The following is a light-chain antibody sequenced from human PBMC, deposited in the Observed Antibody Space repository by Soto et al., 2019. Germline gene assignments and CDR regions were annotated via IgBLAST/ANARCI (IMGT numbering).Light chain of an antibody. V-gene: IGKV4-1*01. CDR3: QQYYSTPQT. J-gene: IGKJ1*01. Sequence: DIVMTQSPDSLALSLGERATINCKSSQSVLYFSNNKNYLAWYQQKPGQPPKLLIYWASTRESGVPDRFSGSGSGTDFALTISSLQAEDMAVYYCQQYYSTPQTFGQGTKVEIK. CDR2: WAS. CDR1: QSVLYFSNNKNY.